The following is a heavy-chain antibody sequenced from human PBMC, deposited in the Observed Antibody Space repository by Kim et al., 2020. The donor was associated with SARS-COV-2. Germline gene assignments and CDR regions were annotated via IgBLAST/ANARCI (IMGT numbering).Heavy chain of an antibody. J-gene: IGHJ6*02. CDR1: GGTFSSYA. CDR2: IIPIFGTA. CDR3: AAGVDIVATIRGEGGVYYYYGMDV. D-gene: IGHD5-12*01. Sequence: SVKVSCKASGGTFSSYAISWVRQAPGQGLEWMGGIIPIFGTANYAQKFQGRVTITADESTSTAYMELSSLRSEDTAVYYCAAGVDIVATIRGEGGVYYYYGMDVWGQGTTVTVSS. V-gene: IGHV1-69*13.